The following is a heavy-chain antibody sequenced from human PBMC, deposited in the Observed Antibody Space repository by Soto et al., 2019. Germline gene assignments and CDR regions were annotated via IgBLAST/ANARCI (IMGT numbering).Heavy chain of an antibody. D-gene: IGHD2-15*01. CDR2: IYYSGST. Sequence: SETLSLTCTVSGGSISSGGYYWSWISQHPGKGLEWIGYIYYSGSTYYNPSLKSRVTISVDTSKNQFSLKLSSVTAADTAVYYCARVAPFCSGGSCYSTVTTYYFDYWGQGTLVTVSS. V-gene: IGHV4-31*03. CDR1: GGSISSGGYY. CDR3: ARVAPFCSGGSCYSTVTTYYFDY. J-gene: IGHJ4*02.